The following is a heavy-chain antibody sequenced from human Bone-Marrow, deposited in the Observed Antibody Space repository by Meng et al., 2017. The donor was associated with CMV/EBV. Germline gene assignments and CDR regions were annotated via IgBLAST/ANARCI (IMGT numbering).Heavy chain of an antibody. Sequence: SETLSLTCAVYGGSFSGYYWSWIRQPPGKGLEWIGEINHSGSTNYNPSPKSRVTTSVDTSKNQFSLKLSSVTAADTAVYYCARFPLASLGRCGSHGWFDPWGQGTLVTVSS. V-gene: IGHV4-34*01. CDR1: GGSFSGYY. D-gene: IGHD1-26*01. J-gene: IGHJ5*02. CDR3: ARFPLASLGRCGSHGWFDP. CDR2: INHSGST.